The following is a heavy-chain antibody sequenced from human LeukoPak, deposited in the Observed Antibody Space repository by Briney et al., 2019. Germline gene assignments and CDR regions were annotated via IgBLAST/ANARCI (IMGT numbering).Heavy chain of an antibody. J-gene: IGHJ4*02. CDR1: GFTFSSYA. D-gene: IGHD5-24*01. Sequence: GGSLRLSCAASGFTFSSYAMGWVRQAPGKGLEWVSYISSSGSTIYYADSVKGRFTISRDNAKNSLYLQMNSLRAEDTAVYYCARARDGYNLDYFDYWGQGTLVTVSS. CDR3: ARARDGYNLDYFDY. CDR2: ISSSGSTI. V-gene: IGHV3-48*04.